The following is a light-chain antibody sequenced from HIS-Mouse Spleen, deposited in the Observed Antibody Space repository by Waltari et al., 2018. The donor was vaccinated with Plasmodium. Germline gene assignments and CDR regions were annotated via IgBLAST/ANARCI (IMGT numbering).Light chain of an antibody. V-gene: IGKV3-15*01. CDR1: QSVSSN. Sequence: EIVMTQSPATLSVSPGERATLPGRASQSVSSNLAWDQEKPGRAPRLLIYGASTRATGIPARFSGSGSGTEFTLTISSLQSEDFAVYYCQQYNNWSFTFGPGTKVDIK. CDR2: GAS. CDR3: QQYNNWSFT. J-gene: IGKJ3*01.